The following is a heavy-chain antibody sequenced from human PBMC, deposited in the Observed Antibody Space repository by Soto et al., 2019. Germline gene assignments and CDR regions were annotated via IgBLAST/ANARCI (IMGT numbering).Heavy chain of an antibody. CDR3: ARVWGGAFDI. V-gene: IGHV4-59*01. CDR2: IYYSGST. CDR1: GFSISSYY. J-gene: IGHJ3*02. Sequence: SETLSLTCTVSGFSISSYYWIWIRQPPGKGLEWIGYIYYSGSTNYNPSLKSRVTIPVDTSKNQFSLKLSSVTAADTAVYYCARVWGGAFDIWGQGTMVTVSS. D-gene: IGHD3-10*01.